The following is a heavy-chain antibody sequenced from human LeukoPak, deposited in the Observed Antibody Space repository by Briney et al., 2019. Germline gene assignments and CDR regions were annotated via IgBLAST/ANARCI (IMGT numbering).Heavy chain of an antibody. J-gene: IGHJ6*03. CDR3: ARQLERRYYYYMDV. V-gene: IGHV1-69*01. Sequence: ASVKVSCKASGGTFSSYAISWVRQAPGQGLEWMGGIIPIFATTNYAQKFQGRVTITADESTSTAYMELSSLRSEDTAVYYCARQLERRYYYYMDVWGKGTTVTVSS. CDR2: IIPIFATT. CDR1: GGTFSSYA. D-gene: IGHD1-1*01.